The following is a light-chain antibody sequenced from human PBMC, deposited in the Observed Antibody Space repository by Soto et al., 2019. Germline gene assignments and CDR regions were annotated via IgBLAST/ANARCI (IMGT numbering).Light chain of an antibody. CDR2: AAV. J-gene: IGKJ4*01. CDR3: QQSNSYPLT. Sequence: DIQLTQSQSFLSASVGERVTITCRASQGIGNYLAWYQQKPGKAPKLLIYAAVTLQSGVPSRFSGSESGTEFTLTISRLQPEDFATYYCQQSNSYPLTFGGGTKVDIK. CDR1: QGIGNY. V-gene: IGKV1-9*01.